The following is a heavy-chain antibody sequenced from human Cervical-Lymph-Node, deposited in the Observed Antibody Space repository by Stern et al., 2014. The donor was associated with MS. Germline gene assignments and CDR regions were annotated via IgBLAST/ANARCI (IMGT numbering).Heavy chain of an antibody. J-gene: IGHJ6*02. CDR3: AKDRLFCSGGGCYAMDV. CDR1: GFTLRSYG. CDR2: ISNDGNEK. Sequence: QVQLVQSGGGVVQPGRSLRLSCAASGFTLRSYGMHWVRQAPGKGLEWVAVISNDGNEKYYIDSVKGRFTISRDNSKNTLYLQMNSLRTEDTAVYYCAKDRLFCSGGGCYAMDVWGQGTTVTVSS. V-gene: IGHV3-30*18. D-gene: IGHD2-15*01.